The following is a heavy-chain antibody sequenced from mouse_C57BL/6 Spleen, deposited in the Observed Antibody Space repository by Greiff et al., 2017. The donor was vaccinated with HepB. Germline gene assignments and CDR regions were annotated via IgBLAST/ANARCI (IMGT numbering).Heavy chain of an antibody. V-gene: IGHV5-4*01. CDR2: ISDGGSDT. CDR3: SREGLAYYAMDY. CDR1: GFTFSSYA. Sequence: EVQLVESGGGLVKPGGSLKLSCAASGFTFSSYAMSWVRQTPEKRLEWVATISDGGSDTYYTDNVKGRFTISRDNAKNNLYLQMSHLKSEDTAMYYCSREGLAYYAMDYWGQGTSVTVSS. J-gene: IGHJ4*01.